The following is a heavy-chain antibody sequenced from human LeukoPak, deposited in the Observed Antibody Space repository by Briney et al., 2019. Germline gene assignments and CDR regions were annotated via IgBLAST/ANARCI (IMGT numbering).Heavy chain of an antibody. D-gene: IGHD6-13*01. CDR3: ARRYSSSWYAFDI. V-gene: IGHV1-69*13. J-gene: IGHJ3*02. CDR2: IIPIFGTA. CDR1: GYTFTSYA. Sequence: SVKVSCKASGYTFTSYAISWVRQAPGEGLEWMGGIIPIFGTANYAQKFQGRVTITADESTSTAYMELSSLRSEDTAVYYCARRYSSSWYAFDIWGQGTMVTVSS.